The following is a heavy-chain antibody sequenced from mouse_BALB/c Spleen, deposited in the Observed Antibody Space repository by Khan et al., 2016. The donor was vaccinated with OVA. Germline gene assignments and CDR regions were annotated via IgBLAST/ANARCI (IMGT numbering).Heavy chain of an antibody. J-gene: IGHJ4*01. CDR1: GYTFTNYG. V-gene: IGHV9-3-1*01. Sequence: QIQLVQSGPELRKPGETVKISCKASGYTFTNYGMNWVKQAPGKGLKWMGWLNTYTGEPTYTDDLEGRFAFPLETSDSTATLQINNLKNENTATYFWGRRPSYYGSSYEFYCYAIDDWGQGTSVTVSS. CDR3: GRRPSYYGSSYEFYCYAIDD. CDR2: LNTYTGEP. D-gene: IGHD1-1*01.